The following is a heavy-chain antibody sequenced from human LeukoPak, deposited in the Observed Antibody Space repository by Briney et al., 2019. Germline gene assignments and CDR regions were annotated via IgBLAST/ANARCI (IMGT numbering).Heavy chain of an antibody. CDR3: ASRREYSSGWYDY. CDR1: GFTFSNYG. CDR2: ISSSGSAK. Sequence: GGSLRLSCAASGFTFSNYGLNWVRQAPGKGLEWVSHISSSGSAKYYADSVKGRFTISRDNAKNSLYLQMNSLRAEDTAVYYCASRREYSSGWYDYWGQGTLVTVSS. J-gene: IGHJ4*02. V-gene: IGHV3-48*01. D-gene: IGHD6-19*01.